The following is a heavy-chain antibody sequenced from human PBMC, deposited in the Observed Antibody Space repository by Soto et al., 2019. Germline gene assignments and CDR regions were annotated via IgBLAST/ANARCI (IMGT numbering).Heavy chain of an antibody. J-gene: IGHJ4*02. D-gene: IGHD2-15*01. V-gene: IGHV3-21*01. CDR2: ISSSSSYI. CDR1: GFTFSSYS. Sequence: GSLRLSCAASGFTFSSYSMNWVRQAPGKGLEWVSSISSSSSYIYYADSVKGRFTISRDNAKNSLYLQMNSLRAEDTAVYYCAKPPPLYCSGGSCYYFDYWGQGTLVTVSS. CDR3: AKPPPLYCSGGSCYYFDY.